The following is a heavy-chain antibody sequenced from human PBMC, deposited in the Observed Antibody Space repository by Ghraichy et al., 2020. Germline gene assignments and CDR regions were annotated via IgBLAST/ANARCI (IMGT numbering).Heavy chain of an antibody. D-gene: IGHD4-11*01. V-gene: IGHV4-61*01. CDR2: VFFSGDT. Sequence: SETLSLTCSVSDGSVMTGSYYWSWIRQSPGKGLEWIGHVFFSGDTNYNPSLESRVTISLDKSNNRFSLRLTSVTAADTAMYYCARVRLLQGWLDPWGQGTLVTVSS. J-gene: IGHJ5*02. CDR1: DGSVMTGSYY. CDR3: ARVRLLQGWLDP.